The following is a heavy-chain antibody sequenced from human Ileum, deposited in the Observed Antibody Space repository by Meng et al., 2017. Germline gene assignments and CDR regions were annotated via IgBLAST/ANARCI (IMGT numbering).Heavy chain of an antibody. CDR3: ARDHWGSLDY. CDR1: GGSVSTSDYQ. Sequence: QPQGAGPGLVGPSATLSLICTVSGGSVSTSDYQWGWIRQPPGKGLEWIGYAGTNYNPSLKSRVTISVDTSKRQFSLKLTSVTAADTAVYYCARDHWGSLDYWGQGILVTVSS. CDR2: AGT. J-gene: IGHJ4*02. D-gene: IGHD7-27*01. V-gene: IGHV4-61*08.